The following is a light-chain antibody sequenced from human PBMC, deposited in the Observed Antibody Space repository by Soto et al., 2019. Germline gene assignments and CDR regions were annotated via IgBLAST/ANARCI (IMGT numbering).Light chain of an antibody. V-gene: IGLV2-8*01. J-gene: IGLJ1*01. CDR3: SSYAGSNNYV. Sequence: ALTQPPSASGSPGQSVTISFTGTSSDVGGYNYVSWYQQHPGKAPKLMIYGVSKRPSGVPDRFSGSKSGNTASLTVSGLQTEDEADYFCSSYAGSNNYVFGTGTKVTVL. CDR2: GVS. CDR1: SSDVGGYNY.